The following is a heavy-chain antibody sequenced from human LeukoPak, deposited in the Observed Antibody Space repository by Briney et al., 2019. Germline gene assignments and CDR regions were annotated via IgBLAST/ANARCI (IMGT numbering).Heavy chain of an antibody. CDR2: ISLSGGST. CDR1: EFTFSGYA. CDR3: AKDRGGYCSSISCYPDY. D-gene: IGHD2-2*01. J-gene: IGHJ4*02. V-gene: IGHV3-23*01. Sequence: GGSLRLSCAASEFTFSGYAMTWVRQAPGKGLDWVSTISLSGGSTYYADSVEGRFTISRDNSKNKLYLQMNSLRAEDTAVYYCAKDRGGYCSSISCYPDYWGQGTLVTVSS.